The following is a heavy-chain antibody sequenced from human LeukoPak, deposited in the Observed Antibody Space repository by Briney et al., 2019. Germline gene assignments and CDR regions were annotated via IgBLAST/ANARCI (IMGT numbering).Heavy chain of an antibody. Sequence: GESLKISCKGSGYSFTNYWIGWVRQMPGKGLEWMGIIYPADSDTRYSPSFQGQVTISVDKSISTAYLQWSSLKASDTAMYYCARHGSGYLSPIDYWGQGTLVTVSS. J-gene: IGHJ4*02. V-gene: IGHV5-51*01. CDR2: IYPADSDT. CDR3: ARHGSGYLSPIDY. CDR1: GYSFTNYW. D-gene: IGHD3-22*01.